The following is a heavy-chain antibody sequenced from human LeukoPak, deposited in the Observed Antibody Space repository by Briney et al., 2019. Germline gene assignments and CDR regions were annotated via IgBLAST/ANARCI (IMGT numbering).Heavy chain of an antibody. CDR3: ACYSSPGGWGVFDY. CDR2: IYYSGST. CDR1: GGSIRSYY. V-gene: IGHV4-59*12. Sequence: SETLSLTCTVSGGSIRSYYWSWIRQPPGKGLEWIGYIYYSGSTTYNPSLTSRVSIALDTSKSQLSLRLTSVTAADTAMYYCACYSSPGGWGVFDYWGQGTLVTVSS. J-gene: IGHJ4*02. D-gene: IGHD2-15*01.